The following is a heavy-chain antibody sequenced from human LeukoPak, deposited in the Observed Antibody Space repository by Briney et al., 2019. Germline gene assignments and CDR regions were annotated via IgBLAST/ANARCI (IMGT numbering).Heavy chain of an antibody. V-gene: IGHV3-23*01. CDR1: GFTFSSYA. D-gene: IGHD3-9*01. CDR3: AKGKLRYFDWLIDY. CDR2: ISGSGGST. J-gene: IGHJ4*02. Sequence: GSLSLSCAASGFTFSSYAMSWVRQAPGKGLEWVSAISGSGGSTYYADSVKGRFTIPRDNSKNTLYLQMNSLRAEDTAVYYCAKGKLRYFDWLIDYWGQGTLVTVSS.